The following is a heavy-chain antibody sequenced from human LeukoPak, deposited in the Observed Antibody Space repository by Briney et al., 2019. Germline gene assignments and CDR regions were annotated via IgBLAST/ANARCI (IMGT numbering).Heavy chain of an antibody. D-gene: IGHD6-13*01. CDR3: AREAYSSTENWFDP. V-gene: IGHV1-8*01. Sequence: GASVKVSCKASGYTFTSYDINWVRQATGQGLEWMGWMNPNSGNTGYAQKFQGRITMTRNTSISTAYMELSSLRSEDTAVYYCAREAYSSTENWFDPWGQGTLVTVSS. CDR2: MNPNSGNT. J-gene: IGHJ5*02. CDR1: GYTFTSYD.